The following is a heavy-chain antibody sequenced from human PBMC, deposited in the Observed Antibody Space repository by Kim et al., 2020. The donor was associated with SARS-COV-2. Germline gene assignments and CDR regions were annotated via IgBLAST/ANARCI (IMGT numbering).Heavy chain of an antibody. V-gene: IGHV3-20*03. CDR2: ST. J-gene: IGHJ4*02. D-gene: IGHD3-10*01. Sequence: STGYIDSVKGRFTISRDNAKNALYLQRDGLRAEDTALYYCVRGYIGGPFDNWGQGTLVTVSS. CDR3: VRGYIGGPFDN.